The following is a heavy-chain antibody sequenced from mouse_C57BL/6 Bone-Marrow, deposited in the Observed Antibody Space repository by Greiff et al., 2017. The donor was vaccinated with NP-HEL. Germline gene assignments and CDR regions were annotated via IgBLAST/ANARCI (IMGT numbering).Heavy chain of an antibody. CDR1: GFNIKDDY. V-gene: IGHV14-4*01. J-gene: IGHJ4*01. D-gene: IGHD2-3*01. CDR3: TTGYYSYAMDY. CDR2: IDPENGDT. Sequence: EVQLQQSGAELVRPGASVKLSCTASGFNIKDDYMHWVKQRPEQGLELIGWIDPENGDTEYASKFQGKATITADTSSNTAYLQLSSLTSEDTAVYYCTTGYYSYAMDYWGQGTSVTVSS.